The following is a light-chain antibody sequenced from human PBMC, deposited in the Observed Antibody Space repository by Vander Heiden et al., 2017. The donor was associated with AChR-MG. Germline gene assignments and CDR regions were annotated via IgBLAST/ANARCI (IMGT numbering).Light chain of an antibody. CDR1: SSDVGGYNY. J-gene: IGLJ3*02. Sequence: QSALTQPRSVSGSTGQSVTISCTGTSSDVGGYNYVSWYQQHPGKAPKVLIYDVNVRPSGVPALFSASKSGNTSSLTISGLQTEDAADYYCCSYAGRYSWVFGGGTKLTVL. CDR3: CSYAGRYSWV. V-gene: IGLV2-11*01. CDR2: DVN.